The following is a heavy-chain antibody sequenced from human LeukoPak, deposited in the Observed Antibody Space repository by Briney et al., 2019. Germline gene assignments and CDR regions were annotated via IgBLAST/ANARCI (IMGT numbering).Heavy chain of an antibody. D-gene: IGHD3-9*01. CDR1: GFTFSSYG. CDR3: AREGRYFDWLPYDDAFDI. Sequence: GGSLRLSCAASGFTFSSYGMHWVRQAPGKGLEWVAFIRYDGSNKYYADSVKGRFTISRDNSKNTLYLQMNSLRAEDTAVYYCAREGRYFDWLPYDDAFDIWGQGTMVTVSS. V-gene: IGHV3-30*02. CDR2: IRYDGSNK. J-gene: IGHJ3*02.